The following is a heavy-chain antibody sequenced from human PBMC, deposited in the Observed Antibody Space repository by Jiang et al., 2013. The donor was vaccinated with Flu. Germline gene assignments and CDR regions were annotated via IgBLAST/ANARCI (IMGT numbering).Heavy chain of an antibody. Sequence: EWMGWMNPNSGNTGYAQKFQGRVTMTRNTSISTAYMELSSLRSEDTAVYYCAMGRPYYFDYWGQGTLVTVSS. CDR3: AMGRPYYFDY. V-gene: IGHV1-8*01. CDR2: MNPNSGNT. D-gene: IGHD1-1*01. J-gene: IGHJ4*02.